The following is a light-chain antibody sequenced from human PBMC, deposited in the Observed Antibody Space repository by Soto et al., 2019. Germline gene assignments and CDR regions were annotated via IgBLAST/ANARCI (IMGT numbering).Light chain of an antibody. J-gene: IGKJ5*01. V-gene: IGKV3-15*01. CDR3: QQYNNWLIT. CDR1: QSVSSN. CDR2: DAS. Sequence: EIVMTQSPATLSVSPGERATLSCRASQSVSSNLAWYQQKPGQAPRLLIYDASTRATGIPARFSGSGSGTEFPLTISSLQSEDFAFYYCQQYNNWLITFGQGTRLEIK.